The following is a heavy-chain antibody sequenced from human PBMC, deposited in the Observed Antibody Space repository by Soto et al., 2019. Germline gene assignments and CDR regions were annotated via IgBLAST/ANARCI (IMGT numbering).Heavy chain of an antibody. CDR3: ARPDTDRRTFDI. J-gene: IGHJ3*02. CDR1: GGSISSYY. Sequence: NPSETLSLTCTVSGGSISSYYWSWIRQPPGKGLEWIGYIYYSGSTNYNPSLKSRVTISVDTSKNQFSLRLSSVTAADTAVYYCARPDTDRRTFDIWGRGTLVTVSS. CDR2: IYYSGST. V-gene: IGHV4-59*01.